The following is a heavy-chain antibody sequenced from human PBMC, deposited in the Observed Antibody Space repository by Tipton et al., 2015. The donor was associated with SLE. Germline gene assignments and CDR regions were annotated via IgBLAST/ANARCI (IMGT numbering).Heavy chain of an antibody. CDR2: ISWNSGSI. V-gene: IGHV3-9*01. Sequence: SLRLSCAASGFTFDDYAMHWVRQAPGKGLEWVSGISWNSGSIGYADSVKGRFTISRDNAKNSLYLQMNSLRAEDTALYYCARGLGTGTNPLTYFDYWGQGTLVTVSS. CDR1: GFTFDDYA. J-gene: IGHJ4*02. D-gene: IGHD1-7*01. CDR3: ARGLGTGTNPLTYFDY.